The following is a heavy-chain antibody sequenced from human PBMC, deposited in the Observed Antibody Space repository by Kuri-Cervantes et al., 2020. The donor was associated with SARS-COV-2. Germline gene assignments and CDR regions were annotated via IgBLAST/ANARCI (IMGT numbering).Heavy chain of an antibody. Sequence: GESLKIPCAASGFTFSSYAMSWVRQAPGKGLEWVSAISGSGGSTYYADSVNGRFTISRDNSKNTLYLQMNSLRAEETAVYYCAKDFRYDKYNYGYDYWGQGTRVTFSS. J-gene: IGHJ4*01. D-gene: IGHD5-18*01. CDR1: GFTFSSYA. CDR2: ISGSGGST. V-gene: IGHV3-23*01. CDR3: AKDFRYDKYNYGYDY.